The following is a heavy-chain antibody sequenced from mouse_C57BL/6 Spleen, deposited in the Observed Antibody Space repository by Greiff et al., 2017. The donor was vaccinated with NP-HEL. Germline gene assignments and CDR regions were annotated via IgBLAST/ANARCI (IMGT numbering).Heavy chain of an antibody. CDR2: IYPGDGDT. CDR1: GYAFSSSW. CDR3: ARNWDYFDY. D-gene: IGHD4-1*01. J-gene: IGHJ2*01. Sequence: QVQLQQSGPELVKPGASVKISCKASGYAFSSSWMNWVKQRPGKGLEWIGRIYPGDGDTNYNGKFKGKATLTADKSSSTAYMQLSSLTSEDSAVYFCARNWDYFDYWGQGTTLTVSS. V-gene: IGHV1-82*01.